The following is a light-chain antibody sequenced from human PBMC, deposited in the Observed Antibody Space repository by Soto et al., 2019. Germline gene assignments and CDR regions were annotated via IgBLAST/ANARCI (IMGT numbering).Light chain of an antibody. CDR3: CSYAGRTTWV. Sequence: QSALTQPASVSGSPGQSITISCTGTTGNAGSHNLVSWYQLHPGKAPKLLIYDAIKRPSEISNRFSGSKSGKTASLTISGLQAEDEAEYYCCSYAGRTTWVFGGGTKVTVL. V-gene: IGLV2-23*01. CDR2: DAI. CDR1: TGNAGSHNL. J-gene: IGLJ3*02.